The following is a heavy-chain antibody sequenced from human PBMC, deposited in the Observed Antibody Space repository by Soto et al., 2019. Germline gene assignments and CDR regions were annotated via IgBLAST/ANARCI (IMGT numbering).Heavy chain of an antibody. V-gene: IGHV3-53*01. CDR2: IYSGGST. D-gene: IGHD3-16*01. Sequence: GGSLRLSCAASGFTVSSNYMSWVRQAPGKGLEWVSVIYSGGSTYYADSVKGRFTISRDNSKNTLYLQMNSLRAEDTAVYYCARGGGGYYYYGMDVWGQGTTVTVSS. J-gene: IGHJ6*02. CDR3: ARGGGGYYYYGMDV. CDR1: GFTVSSNY.